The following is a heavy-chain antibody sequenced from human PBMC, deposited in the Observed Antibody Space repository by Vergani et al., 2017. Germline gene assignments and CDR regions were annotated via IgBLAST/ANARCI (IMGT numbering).Heavy chain of an antibody. CDR1: GGSISSGGYY. D-gene: IGHD3-9*01. Sequence: QVQLQESGPGLVKPSETLSLTCTVSGGSISSGGYYWSWIRQPPGKGLEWIGYIYYSGSTNYNPSLKSRVTISVDTSKNQFSLKLSSVTAADTAVYYCAASDILTGYASDYWGQGTLVTVSS. J-gene: IGHJ4*02. CDR3: AASDILTGYASDY. V-gene: IGHV4-61*08. CDR2: IYYSGST.